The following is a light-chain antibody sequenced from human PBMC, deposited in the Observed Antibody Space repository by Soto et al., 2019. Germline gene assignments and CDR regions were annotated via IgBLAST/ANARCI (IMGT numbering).Light chain of an antibody. CDR3: QTWGTGIRV. J-gene: IGLJ2*01. Sequence: QSVLTQSPSASASLGASVKLTCTLSSGHSSYAIAWHQQQPEKGPRFLMKVNSDGSHSKGDGIPDRFSGSRSGAERYLTISRLQSEDEADYYCQTWGTGIRVFGGGTKLTVL. CDR2: VNSDGSH. V-gene: IGLV4-69*01. CDR1: SGHSSYA.